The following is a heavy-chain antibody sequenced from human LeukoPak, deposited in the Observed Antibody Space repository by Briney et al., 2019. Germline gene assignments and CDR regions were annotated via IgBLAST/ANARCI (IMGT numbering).Heavy chain of an antibody. CDR3: NGYCSSASCYSDMDV. Sequence: GGSLRLSCVASGFTFEDYEMSYVRQAPGKGLEWVSGINWNGGSTGYADSVKGRFTISRDNAKNSLYLQMNSLRAEDTALYYCNGYCSSASCYSDMDVWGQGTTVTVSS. D-gene: IGHD2-2*02. J-gene: IGHJ6*02. CDR2: INWNGGST. CDR1: GFTFEDYE. V-gene: IGHV3-20*04.